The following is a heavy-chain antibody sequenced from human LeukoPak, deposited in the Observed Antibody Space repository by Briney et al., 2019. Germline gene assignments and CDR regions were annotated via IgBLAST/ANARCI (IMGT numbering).Heavy chain of an antibody. CDR1: GFAFSGFG. CDR3: AKDGDYDSSGYYGNWFDP. V-gene: IGHV3-30*18. J-gene: IGHJ5*02. CDR2: ISYDGSHK. Sequence: GGSLRLPCAASGFAFSGFGVHWVRQSSGKGLEWVAVISYDGSHKYYVDSVKGRFTISRDNSKNTLYLQMNSLRAEDTAVYYCAKDGDYDSSGYYGNWFDPWGQGTLVTVSS. D-gene: IGHD3-22*01.